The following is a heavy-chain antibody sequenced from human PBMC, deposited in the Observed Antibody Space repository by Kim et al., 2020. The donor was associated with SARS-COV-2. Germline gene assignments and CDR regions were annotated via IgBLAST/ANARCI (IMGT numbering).Heavy chain of an antibody. CDR1: GGSFSGYY. CDR2: INHSGST. D-gene: IGHD3-9*01. J-gene: IGHJ4*02. Sequence: SETLSLTCAVYGGSFSGYYWSGIRQPPGKGLEWIGEINHSGSTNYNPSLKSRVTISVDTSKNQFSLKLSSVTAADTAVYSCARGRARYVAWPPHPAAYLYWGQGTLVTVSS. CDR3: ARGRARYVAWPPHPAAYLY. V-gene: IGHV4-34*01.